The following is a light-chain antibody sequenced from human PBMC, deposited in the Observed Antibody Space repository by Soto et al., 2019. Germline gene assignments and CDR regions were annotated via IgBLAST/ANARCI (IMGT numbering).Light chain of an antibody. Sequence: DIQMTQSPSSLSASVGDRVTFTCRASQFISNYLNWYQQKPGKAPKLLIYAASHLRSGVPSRFSGSASGTDFTRTISRLQPEDFATSYGQQSYSASSFGQGTRLEIK. CDR1: QFISNY. CDR3: QQSYSASS. J-gene: IGKJ2*03. CDR2: AAS. V-gene: IGKV1-39*01.